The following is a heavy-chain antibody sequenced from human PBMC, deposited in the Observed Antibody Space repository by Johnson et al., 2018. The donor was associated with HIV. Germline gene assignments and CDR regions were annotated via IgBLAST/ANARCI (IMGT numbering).Heavy chain of an antibody. CDR1: GFTFSSYA. D-gene: IGHD2-21*02. CDR2: ISYDGSNK. V-gene: IGHV3-30*04. J-gene: IGHJ3*02. Sequence: QVQLVESGGGVVQPGRSLRLSCAASGFTFSSYAMHWVRQAPGKGLEWVAVISYDGSNKYYADSVKGRFTISRDNYKHTLYLQMNSLRAEDTAVYYCARFRRAYCAGDCPSRAFDIWGQGTMVTVSS. CDR3: ARFRRAYCAGDCPSRAFDI.